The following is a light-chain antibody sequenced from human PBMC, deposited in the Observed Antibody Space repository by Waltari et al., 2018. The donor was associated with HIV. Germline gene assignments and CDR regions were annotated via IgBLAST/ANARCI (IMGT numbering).Light chain of an antibody. J-gene: IGLJ2*01. V-gene: IGLV2-11*01. CDR3: SSYDNNNNYVI. CDR1: TRHVASSYY. CDR2: EVT. Sequence: QSALPQPRSVSASPRPSITISCTATTRHVASSYYVSWYQQHPGKAPKLMIYEVTKRPSGIPGRFSASRAGKTASLTVSGLQAEDEADYYCSSYDNNNNYVIFGGGTKLTVL.